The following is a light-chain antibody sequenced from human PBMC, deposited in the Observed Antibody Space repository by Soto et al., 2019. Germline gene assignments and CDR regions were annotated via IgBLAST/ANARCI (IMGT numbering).Light chain of an antibody. V-gene: IGKV3-15*01. Sequence: EVVMTQSPVTLSVSPGERATLSCRASQSVSSNLAWYQHKPGQAPRLLIYGASTRATGIPARFSGSGCGTEFTLTISSLQSEDFAVYYCQQYNNWLTFGQGTKLEIK. CDR3: QQYNNWLT. CDR2: GAS. J-gene: IGKJ2*01. CDR1: QSVSSN.